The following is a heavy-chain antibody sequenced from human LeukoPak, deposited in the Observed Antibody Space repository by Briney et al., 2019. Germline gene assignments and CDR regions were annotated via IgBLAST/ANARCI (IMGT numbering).Heavy chain of an antibody. CDR1: GFTFSSYE. CDR2: ISSSGSTI. J-gene: IGHJ3*01. Sequence: GGSLRLSCAASGFTFSSYEMNWVRQAPGRGLEWVSYISSSGSTIYYADSVKGRFTISRDNAKNSLYLQMNSLRAEDTAVYYCARAFSYYYDSSDPSMVWGQGTMVTVSS. D-gene: IGHD3-22*01. V-gene: IGHV3-48*03. CDR3: ARAFSYYYDSSDPSMV.